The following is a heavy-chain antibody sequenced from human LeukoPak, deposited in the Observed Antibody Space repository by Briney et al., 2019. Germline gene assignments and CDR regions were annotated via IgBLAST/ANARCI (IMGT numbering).Heavy chain of an antibody. D-gene: IGHD3-22*01. Sequence: GGSLRLSCAASGFTLSSYWMHWVRQAPGKGLVWVSRIKSDGRTNYADSVKGRFTISRDNAKNTVSLQMNSLGAEDTGVYYCARAPSEIGGYYPEYFRHWGQGTLVIVSS. CDR2: IKSDGRT. V-gene: IGHV3-74*01. J-gene: IGHJ1*01. CDR3: ARAPSEIGGYYPEYFRH. CDR1: GFTLSSYW.